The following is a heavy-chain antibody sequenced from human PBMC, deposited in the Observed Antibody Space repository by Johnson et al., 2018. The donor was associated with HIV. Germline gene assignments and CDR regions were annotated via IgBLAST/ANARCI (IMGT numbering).Heavy chain of an antibody. CDR3: ARVKQQVVRVGSDAFDI. J-gene: IGHJ3*02. V-gene: IGHV3-30*04. Sequence: QVQLVESGGGVVQPGKSLRLSCAASGFTFSSYAMHWVRQAPGKGLEWVAIISYDGTYNYYADSVKGRFPISRDNSKNTLYLQMNSLRAEDMAVYYCARVKQQVVRVGSDAFDIWGQGTMVTVSS. CDR2: ISYDGTYN. CDR1: GFTFSSYA. D-gene: IGHD6-13*01.